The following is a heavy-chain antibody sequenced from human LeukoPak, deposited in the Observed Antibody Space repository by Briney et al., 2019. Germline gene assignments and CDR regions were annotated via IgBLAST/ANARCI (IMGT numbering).Heavy chain of an antibody. J-gene: IGHJ4*02. Sequence: PGGSLRLSCAASGFTFSSCAMTWVRQAPGKGLEWVSGINTSGGSTYYADSVKGRFTISRDNSKNTVYLQMNSLRAEDTAVYYCAKPGGIAARNYFDYWGQGALVTVSS. CDR2: INTSGGST. D-gene: IGHD6-6*01. CDR3: AKPGGIAARNYFDY. CDR1: GFTFSSCA. V-gene: IGHV3-23*01.